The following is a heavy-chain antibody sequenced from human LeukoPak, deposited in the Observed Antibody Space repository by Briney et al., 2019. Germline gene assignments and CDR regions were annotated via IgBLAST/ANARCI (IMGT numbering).Heavy chain of an antibody. Sequence: GGSLRLSCAASGFTVSSNYMNWVRQAPGKGLKWVSVIYTGGSTYYADSARGRFTISRDKSKNTLYLQMNSLGAEDTAVYFCARSYCSSTGYPDAFDIWGQGTMVTVSS. CDR1: GFTVSSNY. CDR2: IYTGGST. CDR3: ARSYCSSTGYPDAFDI. J-gene: IGHJ3*02. V-gene: IGHV3-53*01. D-gene: IGHD2-2*01.